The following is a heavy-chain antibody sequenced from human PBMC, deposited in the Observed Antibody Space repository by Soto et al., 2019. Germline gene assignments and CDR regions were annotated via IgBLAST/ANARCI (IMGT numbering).Heavy chain of an antibody. Sequence: PGGSLRLSCASSGFTFSSYGMHLVRQAPGKGLEWVAVIWYDGSNKYYADSVKGRFTISRDNSKNTLYLQMNSLRAEDTAVYYCAREPSPHIVVVPVGFDYWGQGTLVTVSS. D-gene: IGHD2-2*01. CDR3: AREPSPHIVVVPVGFDY. V-gene: IGHV3-33*01. CDR1: GFTFSSYG. CDR2: IWYDGSNK. J-gene: IGHJ4*02.